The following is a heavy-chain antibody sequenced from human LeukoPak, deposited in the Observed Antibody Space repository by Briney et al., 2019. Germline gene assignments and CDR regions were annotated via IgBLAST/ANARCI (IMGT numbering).Heavy chain of an antibody. D-gene: IGHD2-2*01. CDR3: ARRYCSSTSCYFDY. V-gene: IGHV3-20*04. Sequence: PGGSLRLSCAASGFTFDDYGMSWVRQAPGKGLEWVYGINWNGGSTGYADSVKGRFTISRDNAKNSLYLQMNSLRAEDTALYYCARRYCSSTSCYFDYWGQGTLVTVSS. J-gene: IGHJ4*02. CDR1: GFTFDDYG. CDR2: INWNGGST.